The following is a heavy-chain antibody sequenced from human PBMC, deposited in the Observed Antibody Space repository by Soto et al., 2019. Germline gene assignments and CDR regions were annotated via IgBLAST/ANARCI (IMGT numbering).Heavy chain of an antibody. J-gene: IGHJ5*02. CDR1: GGSISSGGYY. CDR3: ARAVGMPNNWFDP. V-gene: IGHV4-31*03. Sequence: TLSLTCTVSGGSISSGGYYWSWIRQHPGKGLEWIGYMYYSGSTYYNASLKSRVTISVDTSKNQFSLKLSSVTAADTAVYYCARAVGMPNNWFDPWGQVSLFTVSP. D-gene: IGHD2-2*01. CDR2: MYYSGST.